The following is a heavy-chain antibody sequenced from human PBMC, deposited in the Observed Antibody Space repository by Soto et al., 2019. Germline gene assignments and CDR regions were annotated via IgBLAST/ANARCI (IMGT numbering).Heavy chain of an antibody. CDR2: IYYSGST. D-gene: IGHD1-26*01. CDR3: ARDRGPWTNFDY. CDR1: GGSISSGGYY. Sequence: QVQLQESGPGLVKPSQTLSLTCTVSGGSISSGGYYWSWIRRHPGKGLEWIGYIYYSGSTYYNPSLKSRVTISVDTSKNQFSLKLSSVTAADTAVYYCARDRGPWTNFDYWGQGTLVTVSS. V-gene: IGHV4-31*03. J-gene: IGHJ4*02.